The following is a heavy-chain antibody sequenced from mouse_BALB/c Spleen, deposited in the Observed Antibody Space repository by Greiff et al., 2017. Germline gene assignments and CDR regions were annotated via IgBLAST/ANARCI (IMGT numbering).Heavy chain of an antibody. V-gene: IGHV1-20*02. D-gene: IGHD1-1*01. CDR3: ARGGYYYGSSYGYFDV. Sequence: VQLKESGPELVKPGASVKISCKASGYSFTGYFMNWVMQSHGKSLEWIGRINPYNGDTFYNQKFKGKATLTVDKSSSTAHMELRSLASEDSAVYYCARGGYYYGSSYGYFDVWGAGTTVTVSS. CDR2: INPYNGDT. J-gene: IGHJ1*01. CDR1: GYSFTGYF.